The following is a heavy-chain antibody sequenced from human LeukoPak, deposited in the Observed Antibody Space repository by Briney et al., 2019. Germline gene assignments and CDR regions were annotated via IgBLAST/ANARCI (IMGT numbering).Heavy chain of an antibody. D-gene: IGHD3-3*01. V-gene: IGHV4-39*07. Sequence: SETLSLTCTVSGGSISSGSYYWSWIRQPPGKGLEWIGEINHSGSTNYNPSLKSRVTISVDTSKNQFSLKLSSVTAADTAVYYCARRKVGLDYDFWSGYPPASHPDYWGQGTLVTVSS. J-gene: IGHJ4*02. CDR2: INHSGST. CDR3: ARRKVGLDYDFWSGYPPASHPDY. CDR1: GGSISSGSYY.